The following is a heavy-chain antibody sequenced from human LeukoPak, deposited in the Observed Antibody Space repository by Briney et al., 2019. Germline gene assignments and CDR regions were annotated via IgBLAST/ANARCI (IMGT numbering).Heavy chain of an antibody. CDR2: INSDGINT. D-gene: IGHD3-22*01. Sequence: PGGSLRLSCAASGFTFSSYEMNRVRQAPGKGLVWVSRINSDGINTSYADSVKGRFTISRDNAKNTLNLQMNSLRAEDTAVYYCARDLGQYYDTSDNWFDPWGQGTLVTVSS. V-gene: IGHV3-74*01. CDR3: ARDLGQYYDTSDNWFDP. J-gene: IGHJ5*02. CDR1: GFTFSSYE.